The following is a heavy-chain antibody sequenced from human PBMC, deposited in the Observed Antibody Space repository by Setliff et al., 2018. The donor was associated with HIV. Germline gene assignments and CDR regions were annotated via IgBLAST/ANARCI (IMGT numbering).Heavy chain of an antibody. D-gene: IGHD6-13*01. Sequence: SETLSLTCTVSGGSISSHYWSWIRQPPGKGLEWIGYIYYSGSTNYNPSLKSRVTISADTSKNQFSLKLSSVTAADTALYYCARARYRSSRYPLGYWGQGTLVTVSS. CDR1: GGSISSHY. CDR3: ARARYRSSRYPLGY. V-gene: IGHV4-59*11. J-gene: IGHJ4*02. CDR2: IYYSGST.